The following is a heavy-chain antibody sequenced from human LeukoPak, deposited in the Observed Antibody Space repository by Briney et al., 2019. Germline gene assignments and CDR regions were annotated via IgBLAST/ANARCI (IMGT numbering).Heavy chain of an antibody. V-gene: IGHV3-30-3*01. D-gene: IGHD3-3*01. J-gene: IGHJ4*02. CDR1: GFTFSGYA. CDR3: ARDPYDFWSGYPDY. CDR2: ISYDGSNK. Sequence: GGSLRLSCAASGFTFSGYAMHWVRQAPGKGLEWVAVISYDGSNKYYADSVKGRFTISRDNSKNTLYLQMNSLRAEDTAVYYCARDPYDFWSGYPDYWGQGTLVTVSS.